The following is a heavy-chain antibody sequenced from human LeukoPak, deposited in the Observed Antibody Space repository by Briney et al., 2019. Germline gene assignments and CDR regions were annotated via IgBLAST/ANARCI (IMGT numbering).Heavy chain of an antibody. CDR3: ARDYWFDP. J-gene: IGHJ5*02. V-gene: IGHV3-48*03. CDR2: ISSAGTTK. Sequence: PGGSLGLSCAASGFTFSSYEMNWVRQAPGKGLEWISYISSAGTTKIYADSVKGRFTISRDNAKNSLYLQMNSLRAEDTAVYYCARDYWFDPWGHGTLVTVSS. CDR1: GFTFSSYE.